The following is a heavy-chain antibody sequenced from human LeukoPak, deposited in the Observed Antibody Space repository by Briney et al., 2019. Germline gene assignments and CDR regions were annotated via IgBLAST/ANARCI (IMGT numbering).Heavy chain of an antibody. CDR3: AKVDYYDSSGYYRVSGMDV. V-gene: IGHV3-23*01. CDR2: ISGSGGST. J-gene: IGHJ6*02. CDR1: GFTFSSYA. D-gene: IGHD3-22*01. Sequence: GGSLRLSCAASGFTFSSYAMSWVRQAPRKGLEWVSAISGSGGSTYYADSVKGRFTISRDNSKNTLYLQMNSLRAEDTAVYYCAKVDYYDSSGYYRVSGMDVWGQGTTVTVSS.